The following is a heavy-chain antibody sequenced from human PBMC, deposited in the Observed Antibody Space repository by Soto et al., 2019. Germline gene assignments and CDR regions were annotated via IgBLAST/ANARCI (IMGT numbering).Heavy chain of an antibody. J-gene: IGHJ6*02. D-gene: IGHD3-10*01. V-gene: IGHV4-30-4*01. CDR3: ASXXXYXXSGXXGGMDV. CDR2: IYYSGST. Sequence: QVQLQESGPGLVKPSQTLSLTCTVSGGSISSGDYYWSWIRQPLGKGLEWIGYIYYSGSTYYNPSLKSRVTISVDTSKNQFSLKLSSVTAAXTAVXYXASXXXYXXSGXXGGMDVWGQGTTVTVSS. CDR1: GGSISSGDYY.